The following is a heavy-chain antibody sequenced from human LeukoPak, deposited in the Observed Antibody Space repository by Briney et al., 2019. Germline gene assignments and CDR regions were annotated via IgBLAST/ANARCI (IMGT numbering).Heavy chain of an antibody. CDR1: GGTFSSYA. J-gene: IGHJ4*02. CDR3: ARSPYDFWSGYYHDTSFDY. CDR2: IIPIFGTA. D-gene: IGHD3-3*01. V-gene: IGHV1-69*05. Sequence: SVKLSCKASGGTFSSYAISWVRQAPGQGLGWMGRIIPIFGTANYAQKFQGRVTITTDESTSTAYMELSSLRSEDTAVYYCARSPYDFWSGYYHDTSFDYWGQGTLVTDSS.